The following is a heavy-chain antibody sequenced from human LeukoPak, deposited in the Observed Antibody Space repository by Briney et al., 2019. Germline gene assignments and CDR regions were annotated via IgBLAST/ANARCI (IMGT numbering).Heavy chain of an antibody. CDR2: IYYSGST. D-gene: IGHD1-26*01. V-gene: IGHV4-59*08. CDR3: ARHISGSFPN. J-gene: IGHJ4*02. CDR1: GGSISSYY. Sequence: SETLSLTCTVSGGSISSYYWSWIRQPPGKGLEWIGYIYYSGSTNYNPSPKSRVTISVDTSKNQFSLKLSSVTAADTAVYYCARHISGSFPNWGQGTLVTVSS.